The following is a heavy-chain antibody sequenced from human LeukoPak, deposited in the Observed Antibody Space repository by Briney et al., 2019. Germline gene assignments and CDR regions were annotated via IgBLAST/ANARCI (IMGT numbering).Heavy chain of an antibody. CDR3: ARDGCSSTSCYVPNWFDP. CDR2: IIPIFGTA. Sequence: GASVKVSCKASGGTFSSYAISWVRQAPGQGLEWMGGIIPIFGTANYAQKFQGRVTITADESTSAAYMELSSLRSEDTAVYYCARDGCSSTSCYVPNWFDPWGQGTLVTVSS. J-gene: IGHJ5*02. CDR1: GGTFSSYA. D-gene: IGHD2-2*01. V-gene: IGHV1-69*13.